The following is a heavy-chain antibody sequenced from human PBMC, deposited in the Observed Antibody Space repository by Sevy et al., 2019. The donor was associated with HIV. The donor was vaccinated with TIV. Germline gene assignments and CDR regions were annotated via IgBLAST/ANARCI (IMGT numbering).Heavy chain of an antibody. Sequence: ASVKVSCKASGYTFTSYGISWVRQAPGQGLEWMGWISAYNGNTNYAQKLQGRVTMTTDTSTSTAYMELRSLRSDDTAVSYCARDNGGNSLIFNWFDPWGQGTLVTVSS. V-gene: IGHV1-18*01. D-gene: IGHD2-21*02. J-gene: IGHJ5*02. CDR2: ISAYNGNT. CDR1: GYTFTSYG. CDR3: ARDNGGNSLIFNWFDP.